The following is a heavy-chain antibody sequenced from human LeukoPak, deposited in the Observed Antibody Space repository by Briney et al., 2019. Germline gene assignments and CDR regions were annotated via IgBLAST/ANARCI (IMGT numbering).Heavy chain of an antibody. CDR2: IYTSGNT. J-gene: IGHJ4*02. Sequence: NPSETLSLTCTVSGGSISSGPYYWSWIRQPAGKGLEWIGLIYTSGNTKYNPSLKSRVDISIDTSKNQFSLKLSSVTAADTAVYYCAGGYSPPSSLDYWGQGTLVTVSS. V-gene: IGHV4-61*02. D-gene: IGHD2-15*01. CDR3: AGGYSPPSSLDY. CDR1: GGSISSGPYY.